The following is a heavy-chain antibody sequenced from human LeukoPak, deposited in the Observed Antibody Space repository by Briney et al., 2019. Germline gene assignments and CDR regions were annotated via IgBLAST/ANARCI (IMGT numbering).Heavy chain of an antibody. Sequence: GASVKVSCKASGGTFSSYGISWVRQAPGQGLEWMGGIIPIFGTANYAQKFQGRVTITADESTSTAYMELSSLRSEDTAVYYCARGTDTAMANYYYGMDVWGQGTTVTVSS. J-gene: IGHJ6*02. CDR2: IIPIFGTA. CDR3: ARGTDTAMANYYYGMDV. D-gene: IGHD5-18*01. CDR1: GGTFSSYG. V-gene: IGHV1-69*13.